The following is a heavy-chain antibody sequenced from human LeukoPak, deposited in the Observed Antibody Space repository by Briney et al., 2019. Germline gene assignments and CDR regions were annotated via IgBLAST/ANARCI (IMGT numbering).Heavy chain of an antibody. CDR3: ARATGAYRQFDL. Sequence: PGGSLRLSCAASGFTFENYWMSWVRQAPGKGLEWVASINQDAGQIFYVDSVKGRFTISRDNAKNSLFLQLNSLRAEDTAFYYCARATGAYRQFDLWSQGTLVTVSS. J-gene: IGHJ3*01. V-gene: IGHV3-7*01. CDR2: INQDAGQI. CDR1: GFTFENYW. D-gene: IGHD3-16*01.